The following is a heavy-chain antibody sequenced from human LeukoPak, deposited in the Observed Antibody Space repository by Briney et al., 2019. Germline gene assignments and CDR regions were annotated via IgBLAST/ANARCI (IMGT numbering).Heavy chain of an antibody. V-gene: IGHV1-18*01. D-gene: IGHD2-8*02. J-gene: IGHJ6*03. Sequence: GASVKVSCKASGYTFTSYGISWVRQAPGQGLEWMGWISAYNGNTNYAQKLQGRVTMTTDTSTSTAYMELRSLRSDDTAVYYCAREPGLNYYYYMDVWGKGTTVTVSS. CDR3: AREPGLNYYYYMDV. CDR1: GYTFTSYG. CDR2: ISAYNGNT.